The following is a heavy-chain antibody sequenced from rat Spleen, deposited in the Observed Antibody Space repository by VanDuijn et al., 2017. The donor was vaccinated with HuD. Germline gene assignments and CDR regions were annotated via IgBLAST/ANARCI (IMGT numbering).Heavy chain of an antibody. J-gene: IGHJ3*01. D-gene: IGHD1-9*01. Sequence: EVKLVESGGGLVQPGRSLKLSCAASGFNFNDYWMTWIRQAPGKGLEWVASISNARGITYYADPVKGRFTISRDIANSTLYLQMDNLRSEDTATYYCTTGDYGYTRLFVYWGQGTLVTVSS. V-gene: IGHV5-31*01. CDR3: TTGDYGYTRLFVY. CDR1: GFNFNDYW. CDR2: ISNARGIT.